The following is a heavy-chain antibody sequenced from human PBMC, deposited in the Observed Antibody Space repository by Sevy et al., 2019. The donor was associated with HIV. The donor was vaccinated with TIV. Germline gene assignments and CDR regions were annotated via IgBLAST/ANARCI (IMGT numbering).Heavy chain of an antibody. Sequence: GGSLRLSCAASGFTFSNYWMSWVRLAPAKGLEWVANIKRDGSEKYYMASVKGRFTISRDNAKNALYLQINSLRAEDTAMYYCATDCSSTSCLWGLDVWGQGTTVTVSS. CDR1: GFTFSNYW. V-gene: IGHV3-7*03. CDR3: ATDCSSTSCLWGLDV. D-gene: IGHD2-2*01. J-gene: IGHJ6*02. CDR2: IKRDGSEK.